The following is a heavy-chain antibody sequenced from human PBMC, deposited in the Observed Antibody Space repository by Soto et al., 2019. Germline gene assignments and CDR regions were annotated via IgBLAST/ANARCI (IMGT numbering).Heavy chain of an antibody. V-gene: IGHV1-2*04. D-gene: IGHD6-6*01. Sequence: GASVKVSCKASGYTFTGYYIHWVRQAPGQGLAWMGWINPNSGGTNYAQKFQGWVTMTRDTSISTAYMELSRLRSDDTAVYYCARDRSSSTLYYFDYWGQGTLVIVSS. CDR2: INPNSGGT. CDR1: GYTFTGYY. J-gene: IGHJ4*02. CDR3: ARDRSSSTLYYFDY.